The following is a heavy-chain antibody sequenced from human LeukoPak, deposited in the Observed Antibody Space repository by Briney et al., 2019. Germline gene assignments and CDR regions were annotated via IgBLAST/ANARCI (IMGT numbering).Heavy chain of an antibody. CDR2: ILYDGSNK. J-gene: IGHJ4*02. Sequence: GGSLRLSCAASGFTFSSYAMHWVRQAPGKGLEWVAVILYDGSNKYYADSVKGRFTISRDNSKNTLYLQMNSLRAEDTAVYYCARETEALDYWGQGTLVTVSS. V-gene: IGHV3-30-3*01. CDR3: ARETEALDY. CDR1: GFTFSSYA.